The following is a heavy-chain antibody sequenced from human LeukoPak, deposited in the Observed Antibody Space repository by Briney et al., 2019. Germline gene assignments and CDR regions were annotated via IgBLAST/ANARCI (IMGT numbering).Heavy chain of an antibody. D-gene: IGHD6-13*01. CDR3: AKDPIPGRIAAAGTGWFDY. CDR1: GFTFSSYG. CDR2: IAFDGSNK. J-gene: IGHJ5*01. Sequence: QPGRSLRLSCAASGFTFSSYGMHWVRQAPGKGLEWVAVIAFDGSNKYCSDSVKGRFTISRDNSKNTLYLRMNSLRAEDTAVYYCAKDPIPGRIAAAGTGWFDYWGQGTLVTVSS. V-gene: IGHV3-30*18.